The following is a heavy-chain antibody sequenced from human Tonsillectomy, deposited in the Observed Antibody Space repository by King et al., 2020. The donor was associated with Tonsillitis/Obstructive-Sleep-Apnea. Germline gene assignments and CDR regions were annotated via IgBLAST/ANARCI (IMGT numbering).Heavy chain of an antibody. D-gene: IGHD4-17*01. Sequence: QLVQSGAEVKKPGASVKVSCKASGYTFTSYDINWVRQATGQGLEWMGWMNPNSSNTGYAQKFQGRVTITRNTSISTAYMELSSLRSEDTAVYYCARGGNDYGDLIIDYWGQGTLVTVSS. CDR1: GYTFTSYD. V-gene: IGHV1-8*01. CDR3: ARGGNDYGDLIIDY. J-gene: IGHJ4*02. CDR2: MNPNSSNT.